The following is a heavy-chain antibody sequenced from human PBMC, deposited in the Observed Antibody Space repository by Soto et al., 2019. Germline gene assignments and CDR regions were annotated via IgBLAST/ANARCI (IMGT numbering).Heavy chain of an antibody. CDR3: AKDGGYGSGSYYSDD. CDR2: TSRSGGST. V-gene: IGHV3-23*01. CDR1: GFTFSSYA. D-gene: IGHD3-10*01. J-gene: IGHJ4*02. Sequence: EVQLLESGGGLVQPGGSLRLSCAASGFTFSSYAMSWVRQAPGKGLEWVSTTSRSGGSTYYADSVKGRFTISRDNSKSTFYLQMNSLRAEDMAVYYCAKDGGYGSGSYYSDDWGQGTLVTVSS.